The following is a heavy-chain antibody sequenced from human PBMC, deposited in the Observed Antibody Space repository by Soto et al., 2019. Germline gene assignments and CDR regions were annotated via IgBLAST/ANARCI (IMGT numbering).Heavy chain of an antibody. CDR2: IIPIFGTA. CDR1: GGTFSSYA. D-gene: IGHD2-21*01. Sequence: SVKVSCKASGGTFSSYAISWVRQAPGQGLEWMGGIIPIFGTANYAQKFQGRVTITADESTSTAYMELSSLRSEDTAVYYCARGPGGDPTPTYYYYGMDVWGQGTTVTVSS. J-gene: IGHJ6*02. CDR3: ARGPGGDPTPTYYYYGMDV. V-gene: IGHV1-69*13.